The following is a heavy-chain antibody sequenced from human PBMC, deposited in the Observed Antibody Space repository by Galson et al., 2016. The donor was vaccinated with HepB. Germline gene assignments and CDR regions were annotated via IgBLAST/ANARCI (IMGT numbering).Heavy chain of an antibody. CDR3: ARDDYFRLGY. Sequence: SLRLSCAASGFTFSSYGMHWARQAPGKGLEWVAVISYDGSNEYYADSVKGRFTISRDNSKNTLYLQMNSLGDEDTAVYYCARDDYFRLGYWGQGTLVTVSS. CDR2: ISYDGSNE. V-gene: IGHV3-30*03. J-gene: IGHJ4*02. D-gene: IGHD3-16*01. CDR1: GFTFSSYG.